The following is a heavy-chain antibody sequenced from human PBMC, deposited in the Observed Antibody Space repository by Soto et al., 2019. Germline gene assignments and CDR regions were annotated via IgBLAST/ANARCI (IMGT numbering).Heavy chain of an antibody. CDR3: ARAKSLEYNWFDT. CDR1: GFTFSSYS. J-gene: IGHJ5*02. V-gene: IGHV3-48*01. CDR2: ISSTSATI. Sequence: GGSLRLSCAASGFTFSSYSINWVRQATGQGLEWISYISSTSATIYYAESVRGRFTVSRDNAKNSAYLQMNSLRAEDTAVYFCARAKSLEYNWFDTWGQGTPVTVSS.